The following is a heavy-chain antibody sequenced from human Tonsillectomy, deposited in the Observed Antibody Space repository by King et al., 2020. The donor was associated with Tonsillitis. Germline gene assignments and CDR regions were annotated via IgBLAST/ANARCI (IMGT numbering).Heavy chain of an antibody. CDR2: ISYDGSNY. CDR1: GFTFSHYV. V-gene: IGHV3-30*04. CDR3: AGGGDWNYVFNGLDV. Sequence: VQLVESGGGVVQPGTSLRLSCVASGFTFSHYVMDWVRQAPGRGLEWVASISYDGSNYYYGDSLKGRFTISRDNSKNTLFLQMNSLRPEDTAVYYWAGGGDWNYVFNGLDVWGQGTTVTVSS. J-gene: IGHJ6*02. D-gene: IGHD1-7*01.